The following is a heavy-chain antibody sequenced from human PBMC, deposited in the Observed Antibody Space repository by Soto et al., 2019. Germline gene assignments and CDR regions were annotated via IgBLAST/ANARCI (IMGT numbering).Heavy chain of an antibody. J-gene: IGHJ6*02. V-gene: IGHV4-31*03. CDR2: IYFSGKT. CDR3: PRDSPPPPYFSYYGMDV. CDR1: GASISSGDFH. Sequence: QVQLQESGPGLVKPSQTLSLTCTVSGASISSGDFHWTWIRQRPGEGLEWIGYIYFSGKTYYNPSLRSRITISLDTSKNQFSLKFTSMTAADTAVYYCPRDSPPPPYFSYYGMDVLGQGTTVTVSS.